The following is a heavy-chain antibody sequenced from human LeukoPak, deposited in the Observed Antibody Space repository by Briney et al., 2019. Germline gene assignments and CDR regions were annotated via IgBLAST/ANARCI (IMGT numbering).Heavy chain of an antibody. V-gene: IGHV4-34*01. CDR1: GGSFSGYY. CDR2: INHSGST. CDR3: ARGNHGGYCSSTSCYASSNYYGMDV. Sequence: KPSETLSLTCAVYGGSFSGYYWSWIRRPPGKGLEWIGEINHSGSTNYNPSLKSRVTTSVDTSKNQFSLKLSSVTAADTAVYYCARGNHGGYCSSTSCYASSNYYGMDVWGQGTTVTVSS. J-gene: IGHJ6*02. D-gene: IGHD2-2*01.